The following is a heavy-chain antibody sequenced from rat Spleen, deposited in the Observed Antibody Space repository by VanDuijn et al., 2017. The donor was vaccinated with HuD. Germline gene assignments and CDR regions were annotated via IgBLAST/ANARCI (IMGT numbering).Heavy chain of an antibody. CDR3: ARDPDYGGGYYFDY. CDR1: GFIFSNYD. J-gene: IGHJ2*01. Sequence: EVQLVESGGGLVQPGRSMKLSCAASGFIFSNYDMAWVRQAPKKGLEWVAYISYDGGNTYYRDSVKGRFTISRDNAKSTLYLQMDSLRSEDTATYYCARDPDYGGGYYFDYWGQGVMVTVSS. D-gene: IGHD1-11*01. V-gene: IGHV5-25*01. CDR2: ISYDGGNT.